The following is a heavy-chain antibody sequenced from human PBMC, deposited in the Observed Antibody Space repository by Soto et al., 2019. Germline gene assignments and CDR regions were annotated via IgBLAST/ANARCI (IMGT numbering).Heavy chain of an antibody. V-gene: IGHV1-2*04. J-gene: IGHJ4*02. Sequence: GASVKVSCKASGYTFTGYYMHWVRRAPGQGLEWMGWINPNSGGTNYAQKFQGWATMTRDTSISTAYMELSRLRSDDTAVYYCARVATIEGFGFDYWGQGTLVTVSS. CDR1: GYTFTGYY. D-gene: IGHD5-12*01. CDR3: ARVATIEGFGFDY. CDR2: INPNSGGT.